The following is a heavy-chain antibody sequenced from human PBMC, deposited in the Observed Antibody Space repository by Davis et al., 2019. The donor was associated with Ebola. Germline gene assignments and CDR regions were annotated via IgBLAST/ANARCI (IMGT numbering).Heavy chain of an antibody. Sequence: GESLKISCAASGFTFSNYAMSWVRQAPGKGLEWVSAISGSGGSTYYADSVKGRFTISRDNAKNSLFLQINSLRAEDTAVYYCAKDSGWQMSPWGQGTLVTVSS. CDR3: AKDSGWQMSP. CDR2: ISGSGGST. D-gene: IGHD6-19*01. V-gene: IGHV3-23*01. CDR1: GFTFSNYA. J-gene: IGHJ5*02.